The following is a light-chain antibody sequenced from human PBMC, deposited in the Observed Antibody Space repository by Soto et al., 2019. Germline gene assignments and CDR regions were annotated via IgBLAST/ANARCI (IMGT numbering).Light chain of an antibody. J-gene: IGKJ1*01. CDR3: QQRSNWPRT. V-gene: IGKV3-11*01. CDR2: DAS. Sequence: EIVLTQSPATLSLSPGERATLSCRASQSVSSYLAWYQQKPGRAPRLLIYDASNRATGIPVRFSGSGSGTDFTLTISSLEPEDFAVYYCQQRSNWPRTFGQGTKVEIK. CDR1: QSVSSY.